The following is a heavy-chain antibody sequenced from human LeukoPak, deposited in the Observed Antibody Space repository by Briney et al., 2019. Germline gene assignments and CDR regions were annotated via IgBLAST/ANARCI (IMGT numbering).Heavy chain of an antibody. D-gene: IGHD6-6*01. CDR3: AREYSSWFDY. CDR2: INSDGRTT. V-gene: IGHV3-74*01. CDR1: GFTFSSYW. J-gene: IGHJ4*02. Sequence: QPGGSLTLSCAASGFTFSSYWMHWVRQAPGKGLVWVSRINSDGRTTTYADSVWGRFTFSRDNANSTLDLQMNSLRAEDTAVYYCAREYSSWFDYWGQGTLVCVCS.